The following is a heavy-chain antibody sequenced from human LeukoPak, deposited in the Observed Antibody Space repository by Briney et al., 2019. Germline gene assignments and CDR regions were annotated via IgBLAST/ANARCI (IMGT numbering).Heavy chain of an antibody. CDR3: AREPCSSTSCYHTARGNWFDP. Sequence: PSETLSLTCTVYGGSISSSNYYWGWIRQPPGKGLEWIGNIYYSGSTYYNPSRKIRVTISIDTYKNQFSLQLNSVTPEDTAVYYCAREPCSSTSCYHTARGNWFDPWGQGTLVTVSS. CDR2: IYYSGST. J-gene: IGHJ5*02. D-gene: IGHD2-2*01. CDR1: GGSISSSNYY. V-gene: IGHV4-39*02.